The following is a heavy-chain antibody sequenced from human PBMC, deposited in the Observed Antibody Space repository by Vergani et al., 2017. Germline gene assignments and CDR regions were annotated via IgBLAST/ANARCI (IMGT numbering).Heavy chain of an antibody. CDR1: GFTFSSYA. CDR2: ISYDGSNK. CDR3: ARDGVRFVVLPAAIHYYYYYMDV. J-gene: IGHJ6*03. D-gene: IGHD2-2*01. Sequence: QVQLVESGGGVVQPGRSLRLSCAASGFTFSSYAMHWVRQAPGKGLEWVAVISYDGSNKYYADSVKGRFTISRDNSKNTLYLQMNSLRAEDTAVYYCARDGVRFVVLPAAIHYYYYYMDVWGKGTTVTVSS. V-gene: IGHV3-30-3*01.